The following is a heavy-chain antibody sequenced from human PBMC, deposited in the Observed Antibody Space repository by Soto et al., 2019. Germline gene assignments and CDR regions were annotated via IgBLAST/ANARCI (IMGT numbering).Heavy chain of an antibody. J-gene: IGHJ3*02. CDR3: AKGKADGDYGDDAFDI. D-gene: IGHD4-17*01. V-gene: IGHV3-23*01. Sequence: PGGSRRLSCAASGFTFSSYAMSWVRQAPGKGLEWVSAISGSGGSTYYADSVKGRFTISRDNSKNTLYLQMNSLRAEDTAVYYCAKGKADGDYGDDAFDIWGQGTMVTVSS. CDR1: GFTFSSYA. CDR2: ISGSGGST.